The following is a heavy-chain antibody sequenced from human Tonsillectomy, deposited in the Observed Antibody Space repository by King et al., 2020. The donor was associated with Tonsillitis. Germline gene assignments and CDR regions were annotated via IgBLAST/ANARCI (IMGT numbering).Heavy chain of an antibody. J-gene: IGHJ5*02. CDR1: GGSISSGSYY. D-gene: IGHD3-3*01. Sequence: QLQESGPGLVKPSQTLSLTCTVSGGSISSGSYYWSWIRQPAGKGLGWIGGIYTSGSTNYNPPLKSRVTMSVVTSQNPFSLKLSSVTAADTAVYYCARVTWYYDFWSGYPNWFDPWGQGTLVTVSS. CDR3: ARVTWYYDFWSGYPNWFDP. CDR2: IYTSGST. V-gene: IGHV4-61*02.